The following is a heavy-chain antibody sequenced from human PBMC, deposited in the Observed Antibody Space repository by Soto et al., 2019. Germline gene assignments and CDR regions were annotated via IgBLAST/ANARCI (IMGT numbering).Heavy chain of an antibody. J-gene: IGHJ6*02. CDR2: IKQDGSEK. CDR3: ARVCSGYYPASGMDV. Sequence: EVQLVESGGGLVQPGGSLRLSCAASGFTFSSYWMSWVRQAPGKGLEWVANIKQDGSEKYYVDSVKGRFTISRDNAKNSLYLQMNSLRAEDTAVYYCARVCSGYYPASGMDVWGQGTTVTVSS. CDR1: GFTFSSYW. V-gene: IGHV3-7*03. D-gene: IGHD3-22*01.